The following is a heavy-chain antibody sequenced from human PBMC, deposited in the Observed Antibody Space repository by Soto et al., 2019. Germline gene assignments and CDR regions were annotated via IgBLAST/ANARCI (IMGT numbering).Heavy chain of an antibody. Sequence: QVQLVQSGAEGKKPGASVKVSCKASGYSITTYAMHWVRQAPGQRLEWMGWINAGNGNTKYSQKLQGRVTMTRDASASTAYTELSSLTSQDTAVYYCTRSAVRPSGGLIGRFDYWGQGTLVTVSS. CDR2: INAGNGNT. CDR1: GYSITTYA. CDR3: TRSAVRPSGGLIGRFDY. J-gene: IGHJ4*02. D-gene: IGHD3-16*02. V-gene: IGHV1-3*01.